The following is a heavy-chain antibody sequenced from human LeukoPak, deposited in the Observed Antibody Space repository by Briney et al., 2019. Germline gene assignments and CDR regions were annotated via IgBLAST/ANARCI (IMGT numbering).Heavy chain of an antibody. Sequence: GGSLRLSCAASGFTFSSYGMHWVRQAPGKGLEWVAVISYDGSNKYYADSVKGRFTISRDNSKNTLYLQMNSLRAKDTAVYYCAKAMVPYYYYGMDVWGQGTTVTVSS. J-gene: IGHJ6*02. CDR2: ISYDGSNK. CDR3: AKAMVPYYYYGMDV. D-gene: IGHD3-10*01. V-gene: IGHV3-30*18. CDR1: GFTFSSYG.